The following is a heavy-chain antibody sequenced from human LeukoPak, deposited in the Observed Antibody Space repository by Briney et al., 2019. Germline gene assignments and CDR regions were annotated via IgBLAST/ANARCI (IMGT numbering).Heavy chain of an antibody. D-gene: IGHD3-3*01. CDR1: GYTFTGYD. Sequence: ASVKVSCKASGYTFTGYDINWVRQATGQGLEWMGWMNPNSGNTGYAQKFQGRVTMTRNTSISTAYMELSSLRSEDTAVYYCARNLITIFGVVIQAFAYWGQGTLVTVSS. CDR2: MNPNSGNT. J-gene: IGHJ4*02. V-gene: IGHV1-8*01. CDR3: ARNLITIFGVVIQAFAY.